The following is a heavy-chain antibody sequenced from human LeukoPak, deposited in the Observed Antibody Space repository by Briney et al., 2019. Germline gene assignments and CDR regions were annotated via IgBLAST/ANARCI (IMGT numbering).Heavy chain of an antibody. J-gene: IGHJ4*02. D-gene: IGHD2/OR15-2a*01. CDR3: TRENRPFCPFAY. Sequence: PGTLSLTCGVSGGSIDITNYWSWVRQAPGKGLEWIGEISHSGTTNYNPSPRSRVTMFLDRANNQFSLSLTSVTAADSAVYYCTRENRPFCPFAYWGQGVLVAVSS. CDR2: ISHSGTT. V-gene: IGHV4-4*03. CDR1: GGSIDITNY.